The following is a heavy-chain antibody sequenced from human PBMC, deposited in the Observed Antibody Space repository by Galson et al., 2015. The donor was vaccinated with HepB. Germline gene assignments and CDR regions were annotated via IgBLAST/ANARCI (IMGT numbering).Heavy chain of an antibody. CDR3: ARETYYDFWSYYYYGMDV. V-gene: IGHV3-30-3*01. D-gene: IGHD3-3*01. CDR1: GFTFSSYA. CDR2: ISYDGSNK. Sequence: SLRLSCAASGFTFSSYAMHWVRQAPGKGLEWVAVISYDGSNKYYADSVKGRFTISRDNSKNTLYLQMNSLRAEDTAVYYCARETYYDFWSYYYYGMDVWGQGTTVTVSS. J-gene: IGHJ6*02.